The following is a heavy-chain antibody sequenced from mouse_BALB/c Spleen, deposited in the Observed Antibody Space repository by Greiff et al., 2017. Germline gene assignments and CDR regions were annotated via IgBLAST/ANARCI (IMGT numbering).Heavy chain of an antibody. D-gene: IGHD1-2*01. V-gene: IGHV1S45*01. Sequence: EVKLVESGPELVKPGASVKMSCKASGYTFTDYVISWVKQRTGQGLEWIGMIDPSDSETRLNQKFKDKATLTVDKSSSTAYMQLSSPTSEDSAVYYCARPLYGHYFDYWGQGTTLTVSS. CDR3: ARPLYGHYFDY. J-gene: IGHJ2*01. CDR2: IDPSDSET. CDR1: GYTFTDYV.